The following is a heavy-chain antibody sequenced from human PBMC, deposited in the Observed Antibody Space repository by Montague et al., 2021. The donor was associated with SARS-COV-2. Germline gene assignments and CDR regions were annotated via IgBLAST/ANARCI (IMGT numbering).Heavy chain of an antibody. V-gene: IGHV4-59*01. Sequence: SETRSLTCTVSGGSISSYYWSWIRQPPGKGLEWIGYIYYSGSTNYNPSLKSRVTISVDTSKNQFSLKLSSVTAADTAAYYCARAPVAHITIFGVVTSFDYWGQGTLVTVSS. CDR3: ARAPVAHITIFGVVTSFDY. D-gene: IGHD3-3*01. CDR1: GGSISSYY. J-gene: IGHJ4*02. CDR2: IYYSGST.